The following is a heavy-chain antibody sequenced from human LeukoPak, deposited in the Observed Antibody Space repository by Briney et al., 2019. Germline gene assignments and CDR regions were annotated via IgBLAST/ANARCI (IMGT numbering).Heavy chain of an antibody. CDR2: IFATGNT. CDR3: ARDSSGYLESFDY. J-gene: IGHJ4*02. Sequence: SETPSLTCTVSGDSMNNYFWSWIRQPAGKGLEWIGRIFATGNTNYNPSLKSRVTMSVDTSKNQFSLDLSSVTAADTAVYFCARDSSGYLESFDYWGQGTLVTVSS. V-gene: IGHV4-4*07. CDR1: GDSMNNYF. D-gene: IGHD3-22*01.